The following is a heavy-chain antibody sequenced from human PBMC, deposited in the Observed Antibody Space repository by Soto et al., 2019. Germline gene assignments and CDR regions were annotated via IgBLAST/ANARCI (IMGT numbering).Heavy chain of an antibody. CDR1: GYSFSDYF. J-gene: IGHJ6*02. CDR3: ARIKWGLNYYNGMDV. CDR2: INPKTAAT. Sequence: QVQLVQSGAEVKKSGASVKVSCKPSGYSFSDYFIQWVRQAPGQGLEWVAWINPKTAATNYAEKFQGRVSLTWDTSSNTAYMELTRLRPDDTAVYYCARIKWGLNYYNGMDVWGQGTTVIVSS. V-gene: IGHV1-2*02. D-gene: IGHD1-26*01.